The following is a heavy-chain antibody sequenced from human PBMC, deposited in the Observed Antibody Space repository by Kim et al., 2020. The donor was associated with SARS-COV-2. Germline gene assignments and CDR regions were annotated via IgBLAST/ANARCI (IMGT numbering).Heavy chain of an antibody. V-gene: IGHV3-21*01. Sequence: GGSLRLSCAASGFTFSSYSMNWVRQAPGKGLEWVSSISSSSSYIYYADSVKGRFTISRDNAKNSLYLQMNSLRAEDTAVYYCAGEGMTTVTTAPYSGMDVWGQGTTVTVSS. D-gene: IGHD4-17*01. J-gene: IGHJ6*02. CDR2: ISSSSSYI. CDR3: AGEGMTTVTTAPYSGMDV. CDR1: GFTFSSYS.